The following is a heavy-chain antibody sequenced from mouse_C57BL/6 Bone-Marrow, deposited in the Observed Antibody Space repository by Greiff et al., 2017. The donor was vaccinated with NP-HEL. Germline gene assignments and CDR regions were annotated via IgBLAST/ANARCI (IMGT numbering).Heavy chain of an antibody. V-gene: IGHV7-3*01. CDR1: GFTFTDYY. D-gene: IGHD2-4*01. CDR3: ARYALYDYDAWFAY. CDR2: LRNKANGYPT. Sequence: EVQVVESGGGLVQPGGSLSLSCAASGFTFTDYYMSWVRQPPGKALEWLGFLRNKANGYPTEYSASVKGRFTISRDNSQSILYLQMNALRADDSATYYGARYALYDYDAWFAYWGQGTLVTVSA. J-gene: IGHJ3*01.